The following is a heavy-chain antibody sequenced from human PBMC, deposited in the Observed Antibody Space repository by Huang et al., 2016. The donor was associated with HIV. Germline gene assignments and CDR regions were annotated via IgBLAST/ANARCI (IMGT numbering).Heavy chain of an antibody. CDR3: ARGLRFCRGGDCFPTHFQH. CDR1: GGSFSGYQ. V-gene: IGHV4-34*02. Sequence: QVRLEQWVAGLLTPSEALSLTCAVYGGSFSGYQWTWVRQSPGNGLEWIGEINHRESGTYNPYPKNRVTITGDMSKNQFSLKMTGLTVTETAVYFCARGLRFCRGGDCFPTHFQHWSQG. CDR2: INHRESG. J-gene: IGHJ1*01. D-gene: IGHD2-21*02.